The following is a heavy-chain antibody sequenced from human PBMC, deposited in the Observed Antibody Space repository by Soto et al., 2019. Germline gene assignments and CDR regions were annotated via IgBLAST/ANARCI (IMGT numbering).Heavy chain of an antibody. Sequence: SETLSLTCTVSAGSITTSYLSWIRQPLGKALEWIGYISYRGSTNYNPSLKSRLTISIDTSKSQISLKLTSMTTADTAVYYCASSGIVGREVNTWFDPWGQGTLVTFSS. CDR3: ASSGIVGREVNTWFDP. CDR1: AGSITTSY. D-gene: IGHD3-22*01. J-gene: IGHJ5*02. V-gene: IGHV4-59*01. CDR2: ISYRGST.